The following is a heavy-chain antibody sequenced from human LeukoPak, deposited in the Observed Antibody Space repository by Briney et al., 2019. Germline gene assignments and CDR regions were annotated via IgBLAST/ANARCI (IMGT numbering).Heavy chain of an antibody. Sequence: ASVKVSCKASGYTFTSYDINWVRQATGQGLEWMGWMNPNSGNTGYAQKFQGRVTMTRDTAISTAYMELSSLRSEDTAVYYCGRGLGEVVFGSDFPLNCFAPWGQGPRVTVPS. CDR3: GRGLGEVVFGSDFPLNCFAP. D-gene: IGHD3-3*01. V-gene: IGHV1-8*01. J-gene: IGHJ5*02. CDR1: GYTFTSYD. CDR2: MNPNSGNT.